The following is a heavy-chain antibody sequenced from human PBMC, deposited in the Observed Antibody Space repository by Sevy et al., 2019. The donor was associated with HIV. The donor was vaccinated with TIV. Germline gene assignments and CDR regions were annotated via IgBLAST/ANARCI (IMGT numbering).Heavy chain of an antibody. CDR1: GFTFSTYG. D-gene: IGHD4-17*01. J-gene: IGHJ4*02. CDR2: IWFVGSNT. V-gene: IGHV3-33*01. CDR3: ARDLEFYDYGDYGPAFMPDY. Sequence: GGSLRLSCAASGFTFSTYGMHWVRQAPGKGLEWVAVIWFVGSNTYYADSVKGRFTISRDIAKNTLHLQMNSLRAEDTAVYYCARDLEFYDYGDYGPAFMPDYWGQGTLVTVSS.